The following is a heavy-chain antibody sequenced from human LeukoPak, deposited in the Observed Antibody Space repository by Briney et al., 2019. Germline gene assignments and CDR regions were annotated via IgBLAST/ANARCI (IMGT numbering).Heavy chain of an antibody. V-gene: IGHV4-39*01. J-gene: IGHJ4*02. Sequence: SETLSLPCTVSGGSVSSSIYYWSWIRQPPGKGLGGIGSIYYSGSTSYNPSLKSRVTISVDTSKNQFSLKLTSVTAADAAVYYCASRNDILTGYVFDFWGQGTLVTVSS. CDR2: IYYSGST. CDR3: ASRNDILTGYVFDF. D-gene: IGHD3-9*01. CDR1: GGSVSSSIYY.